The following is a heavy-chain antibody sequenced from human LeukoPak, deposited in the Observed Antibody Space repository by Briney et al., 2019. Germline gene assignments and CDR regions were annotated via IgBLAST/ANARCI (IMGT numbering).Heavy chain of an antibody. CDR1: GYTFTSYG. Sequence: ASVKVSCKASGYTFTSYGISWVRQAPGQGLEWMGWISAYNGNTYYAQKLQGRLTMTTDTSTSTAYMELRSLRSDDTAVYYCARDQPRELPPFDHWGQGTLVTVSS. J-gene: IGHJ5*02. D-gene: IGHD1-26*01. CDR3: ARDQPRELPPFDH. CDR2: ISAYNGNT. V-gene: IGHV1-18*01.